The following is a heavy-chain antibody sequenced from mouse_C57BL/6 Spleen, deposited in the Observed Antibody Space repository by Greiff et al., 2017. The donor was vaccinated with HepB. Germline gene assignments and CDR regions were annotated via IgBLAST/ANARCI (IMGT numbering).Heavy chain of an antibody. CDR3: ARPGGDY. CDR1: GYAFSSSW. V-gene: IGHV1-82*01. Sequence: QVQLQQSGPELVKPGASVKISCKASGYAFSSSWMNWVKQRPGKGLEWIGRIYPGDGDTNYNGKFKGKATLTADKSSSTAYMQLSSLTSEDSAVYFCARPGGDYWGQGTSVTVSS. D-gene: IGHD4-1*01. CDR2: IYPGDGDT. J-gene: IGHJ4*01.